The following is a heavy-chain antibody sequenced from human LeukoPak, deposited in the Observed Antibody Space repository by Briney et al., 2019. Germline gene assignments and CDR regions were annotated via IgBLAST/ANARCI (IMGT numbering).Heavy chain of an antibody. CDR2: INHSGST. CDR1: GGSFSGYY. V-gene: IGHV4-34*01. D-gene: IGHD6-13*01. Sequence: SETLSLTCAVYGGSFSGYYWSWIRQPPGKGLEWIGEINHSGSTNYNPSLKSRVTISVDTSKNQFSLKLSSVTAADTAVYYCARSGYGLYYYYYGMDVWGQGTTVTVSS. J-gene: IGHJ6*02. CDR3: ARSGYGLYYYYYGMDV.